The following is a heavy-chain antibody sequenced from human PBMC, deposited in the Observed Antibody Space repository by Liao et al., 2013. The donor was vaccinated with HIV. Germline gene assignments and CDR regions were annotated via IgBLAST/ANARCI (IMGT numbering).Heavy chain of an antibody. D-gene: IGHD5-24*01. J-gene: IGHJ3*01. Sequence: QVRLQQWGAGLLKPSETLSLTCTVYGGSFSGYYWSWIRQPPGKGLEWIGYIYYSGSTNYNPSLKSRVTISLDTSKNQFSLNLTSMTAADTAVYFCARDRMATLRTFDLWGRGTMVTVSS. CDR1: GGSFSGYY. CDR2: IYYSGST. V-gene: IGHV4-34*11. CDR3: ARDRMATLRTFDL.